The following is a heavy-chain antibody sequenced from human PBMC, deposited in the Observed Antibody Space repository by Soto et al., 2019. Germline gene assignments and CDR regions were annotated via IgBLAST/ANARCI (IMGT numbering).Heavy chain of an antibody. CDR3: VGRVSGNYDY. CDR2: ISSNGGTT. J-gene: IGHJ4*02. V-gene: IGHV3-64*01. D-gene: IGHD1-7*01. Sequence: EVQLAESGGGMVQPGGSLRLSCVASGFTFSSYDMHWVRQAPGKGLEYVSSISSNGGTTYYGKSVKGRFTISRDNSKNTLYLQMGSRRGDDMAVYYCVGRVSGNYDYWGQGTLVTVSS. CDR1: GFTFSSYD.